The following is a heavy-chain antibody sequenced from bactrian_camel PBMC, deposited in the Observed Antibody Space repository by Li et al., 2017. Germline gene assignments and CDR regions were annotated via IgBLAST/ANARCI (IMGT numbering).Heavy chain of an antibody. J-gene: IGHJ4*01. V-gene: IGHV3S53*01. CDR2: IAWDGTT. Sequence: QVQLVESGGGSVQAGGSVRLSCSASGSPYSSACMGWFRQAPGKEREGVAAIAWDGTTTYTDSVKGRFSISKDNAKNILYLYLQMNSLKPEDTAMYYCAADQLTYCTEGHWRRTPRNRGQGTQVTVS. D-gene: IGHD1*01. CDR3: AADQLTYCTEGHWRRTPRN. CDR1: GSPYSSAC.